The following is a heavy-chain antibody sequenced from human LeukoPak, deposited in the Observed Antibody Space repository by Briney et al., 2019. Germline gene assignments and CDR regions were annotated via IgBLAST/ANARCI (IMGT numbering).Heavy chain of an antibody. CDR2: IDRGVGST. CDR3: AKKGQADDGGKPD. CDR1: GFTLSIYD. Sequence: QSGGSLRLSCVASGFTLSIYDLSWVRQAPGKGLECVSAIDRGVGSTYYADSVKGRFTISRDNSKNTPYLQMNNLRVDDTAVYYCAKKGQADDGGKPDWGQGTLVTVSS. V-gene: IGHV3-23*01. J-gene: IGHJ4*02.